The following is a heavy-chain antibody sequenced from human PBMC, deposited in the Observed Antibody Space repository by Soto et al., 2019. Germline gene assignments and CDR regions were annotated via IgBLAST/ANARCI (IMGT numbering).Heavy chain of an antibody. CDR2: ISYDGSNE. V-gene: IGHV3-30*03. D-gene: IGHD1-26*01. Sequence: GGSLRLSCEASGFTFSNYGTHWVRQAPGEGLEWVAHISYDGSNEHYTDSVKGRFTISRDNSKNMVFLHMNSLRPEDTAVYYCARLPSGRSPFDYWGQGTLVTVSS. J-gene: IGHJ4*02. CDR1: GFTFSNYG. CDR3: ARLPSGRSPFDY.